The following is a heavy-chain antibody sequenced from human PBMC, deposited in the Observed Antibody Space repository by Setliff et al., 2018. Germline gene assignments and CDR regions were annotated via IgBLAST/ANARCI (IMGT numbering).Heavy chain of an antibody. J-gene: IGHJ4*02. CDR1: GGSIGSGDFHWY. Sequence: SETLSLTCIVSGGSIGSGDFHWYWGWIRQPPGKGLEWIGCIYYSGSTYYNPSLKSRVTISVDTSKNQFSLKLSSVTAADTAVYYCARTIAGHINYFDYWGQGTLVTVSS. CDR2: IYYSGST. D-gene: IGHD3-10*01. CDR3: ARTIAGHINYFDY. V-gene: IGHV4-39*07.